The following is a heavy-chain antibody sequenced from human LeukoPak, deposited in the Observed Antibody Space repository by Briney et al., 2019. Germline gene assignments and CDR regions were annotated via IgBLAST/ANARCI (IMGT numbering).Heavy chain of an antibody. CDR1: GYTFTGYC. CDR3: ARDYYDSSGSYYVLNYFDY. Sequence: ASVKVSCKASGYTFTGYCMHWVRQAPGQGLEWMGRINPNSGGTNYAQKFQGRVTMTRDTSISTAYMELSRLRSDDTAVYYCARDYYDSSGSYYVLNYFDYWGQGTLVTVSS. CDR2: INPNSGGT. J-gene: IGHJ4*02. V-gene: IGHV1-2*06. D-gene: IGHD3-22*01.